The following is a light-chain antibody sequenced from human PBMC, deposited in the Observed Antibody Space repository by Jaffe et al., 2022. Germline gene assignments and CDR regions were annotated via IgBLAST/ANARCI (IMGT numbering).Light chain of an antibody. Sequence: EIVLTQSPGTLSLSPGERATLSCRASQSVSSSFLAWYQQKPGQAPRLLIYGASSRATGIPDRFSGSASGTDFTLTISRLEPEDFAVYYCQQYTRPPQYTFGQGTKLEIK. V-gene: IGKV3-20*01. CDR3: QQYTRPPQYT. CDR2: GAS. J-gene: IGKJ2*01. CDR1: QSVSSSF.